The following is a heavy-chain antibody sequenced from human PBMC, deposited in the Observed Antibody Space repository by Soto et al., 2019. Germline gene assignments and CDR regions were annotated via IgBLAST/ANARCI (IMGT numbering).Heavy chain of an antibody. CDR2: TYYRSKWYN. CDR3: ARHLWGYNWNDMEADAFDI. CDR1: GDSVSSNSAA. V-gene: IGHV6-1*01. Sequence: PSQTLSLTCAISGDSVSSNSAAWNWIRQSPSRGLEWLGRTYYRSKWYNDYAVSVKSRITINPDTSKNQFSLQLNSVTPEDTAVYYCARHLWGYNWNDMEADAFDIWGQGTMVTVSS. J-gene: IGHJ3*02. D-gene: IGHD1-1*01.